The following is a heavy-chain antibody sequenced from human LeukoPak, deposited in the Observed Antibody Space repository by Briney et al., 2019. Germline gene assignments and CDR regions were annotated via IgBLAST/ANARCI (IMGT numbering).Heavy chain of an antibody. Sequence: SVKVSCKASGGTFSSYAISWVRQAPGQGLEWMGGIIPIFGTANYAQKFQGRVTITTDESTSTAYMELSSLRSEDTAVYYCARGRGYYLYDAFDIWGQGTMVTVSS. CDR2: IIPIFGTA. D-gene: IGHD3-3*01. J-gene: IGHJ3*02. CDR3: ARGRGYYLYDAFDI. V-gene: IGHV1-69*05. CDR1: GGTFSSYA.